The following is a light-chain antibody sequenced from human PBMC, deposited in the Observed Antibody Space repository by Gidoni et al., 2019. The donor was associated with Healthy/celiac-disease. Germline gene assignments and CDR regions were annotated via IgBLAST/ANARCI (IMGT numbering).Light chain of an antibody. Sequence: DIQMTQSPSSLSASVGDRVTITCQASQDISNYLNWYQQKPGKAPKLLIYDASKLETGVPSRFSGSGSGTDFTFTISSLQPEDIATYYCQQYDNLPLFXGXTKVEIK. CDR3: QQYDNLPL. CDR1: QDISNY. V-gene: IGKV1-33*01. J-gene: IGKJ4*01. CDR2: DAS.